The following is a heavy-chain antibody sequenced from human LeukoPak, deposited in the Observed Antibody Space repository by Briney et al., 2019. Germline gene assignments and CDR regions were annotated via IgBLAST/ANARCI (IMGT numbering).Heavy chain of an antibody. D-gene: IGHD3-22*01. CDR1: GGTFNNYA. CDR3: ARDSRYDSSGYYPF. V-gene: IGHV1-69*06. Sequence: SVKVSCKASGGTFNNYAINWVRQAPGQGLEWMGGIIPIFGSSNYAQKFQGRVTITADKSTSTAYMELSSLRSEDTAVYYCARDSRYDSSGYYPFWGQGTLVTVSS. CDR2: IIPIFGSS. J-gene: IGHJ4*02.